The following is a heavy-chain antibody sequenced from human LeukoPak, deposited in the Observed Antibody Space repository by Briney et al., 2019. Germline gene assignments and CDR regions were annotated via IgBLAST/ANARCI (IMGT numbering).Heavy chain of an antibody. CDR3: AGSLGYCSSTSCYKSGWFDP. CDR1: GGSISSGGYS. D-gene: IGHD2-2*02. Sequence: KPSETLSLTCAVSGGSISSGGYSWSWIRQPPGKGLEWIGYIYHSWSTYYNPSLKSRVTISVDRSKNQFSLKLSSVTAADTAVYYCAGSLGYCSSTSCYKSGWFDPWGQGTLVTVSS. CDR2: IYHSWST. V-gene: IGHV4-30-2*01. J-gene: IGHJ5*02.